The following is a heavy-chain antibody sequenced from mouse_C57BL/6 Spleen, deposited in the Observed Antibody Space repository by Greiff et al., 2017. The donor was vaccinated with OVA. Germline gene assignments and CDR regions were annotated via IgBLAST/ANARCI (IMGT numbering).Heavy chain of an antibody. CDR3: ARGNYYDYDG. CDR1: GYTFTSYW. V-gene: IGHV1-59*01. CDR2: IDPSDSYT. Sequence: QVQLQQPGAELVRPGTSVKLSCKASGYTFTSYWMHWVKQRPGQGLEWIGVIDPSDSYTNYNQKFKGKATLTVDTSSSTAYMQLSSLTSEDSAVYYCARGNYYDYDGWGQGTTRTVSS. D-gene: IGHD2-4*01. J-gene: IGHJ2*01.